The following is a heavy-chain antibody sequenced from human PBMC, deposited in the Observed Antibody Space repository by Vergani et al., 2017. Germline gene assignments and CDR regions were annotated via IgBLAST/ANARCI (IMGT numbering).Heavy chain of an antibody. CDR1: GFTFGDYY. CDR3: ARISGGSAPYLHY. CDR2: IKRDGTET. D-gene: IGHD2-15*01. Sequence: EVHLEESGGGLVQPGGSLRLSCAASGFTFGDYYMAWIRLAPGKGLDWVASIKRDGTETFYVASVKGRFTISRDNAKTTLYLQMNSLRDEDRGVYYCARISGGSAPYLHYWGQGTLVTVAS. J-gene: IGHJ1*01. V-gene: IGHV3-7*01.